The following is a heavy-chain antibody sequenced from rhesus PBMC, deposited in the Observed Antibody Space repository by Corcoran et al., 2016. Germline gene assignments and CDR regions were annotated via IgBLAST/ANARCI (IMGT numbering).Heavy chain of an antibody. Sequence: QVQLQESGPGLVKPSETLSLTCAVSGGSLSSSNWWSWIRQPPGKGLEWMGYISGSSGSTYYNPSLKSRVTISTDTSKNQFSLKLSSVTAADTAVYYCASPPINYYDSGYYWYFDIWGPGTPITISS. J-gene: IGHJ2*01. CDR3: ASPPINYYDSGYYWYFDI. CDR1: GGSLSSSNW. CDR2: ISGSSGST. V-gene: IGHV4-65*01. D-gene: IGHD3-28*01.